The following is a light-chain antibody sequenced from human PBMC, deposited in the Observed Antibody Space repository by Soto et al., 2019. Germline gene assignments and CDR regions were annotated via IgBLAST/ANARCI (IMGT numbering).Light chain of an antibody. Sequence: QSALTQPPSASGSPGQSVTISCTGTSSDVGAYNYVSWYQQHPGKAPKLMISEVNKRPSGVPDRFSGSKSGNTASLTVSGLQPEDEADYYCSSYGGPNNSNYVFGTGTKV. CDR1: SSDVGAYNY. CDR2: EVN. V-gene: IGLV2-8*01. CDR3: SSYGGPNNSNYV. J-gene: IGLJ1*01.